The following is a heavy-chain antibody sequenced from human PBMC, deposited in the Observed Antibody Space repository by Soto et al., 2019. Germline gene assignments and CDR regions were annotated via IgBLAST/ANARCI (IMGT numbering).Heavy chain of an antibody. CDR3: VRASWNYYYYGMDI. CDR1: GFTVSSSY. CDR2: IYSGGST. Sequence: GGSLRLSCAASGFTVSSSYMSWVRQAPGQGLEWVLVIYSGGSTYYADSVKGRFTISRDNSKNTLYLQMNSLRAEDTAVYYCVRASWNYYYYGMDIWGQGTTVTVSS. V-gene: IGHV3-53*03. J-gene: IGHJ6*02. D-gene: IGHD1-1*01.